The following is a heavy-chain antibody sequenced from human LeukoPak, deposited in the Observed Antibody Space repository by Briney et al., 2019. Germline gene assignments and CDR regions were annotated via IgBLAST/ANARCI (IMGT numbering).Heavy chain of an antibody. Sequence: GESLKISCTGSEDTFTTYWIAWVRQLPGKGLEWMGIIYPGDSDTRYSPSFHGQVTISADTSISTAYLQWRSLKASDTAMYYCATLRGPDGAFYFAYWGQGTLVTVSS. D-gene: IGHD3-16*01. CDR3: ATLRGPDGAFYFAY. J-gene: IGHJ4*02. CDR2: IYPGDSDT. CDR1: EDTFTTYW. V-gene: IGHV5-51*01.